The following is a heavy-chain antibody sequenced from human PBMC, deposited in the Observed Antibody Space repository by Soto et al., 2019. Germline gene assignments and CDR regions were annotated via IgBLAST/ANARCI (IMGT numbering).Heavy chain of an antibody. Sequence: SVKVSCKAARDTFSSSGFSWVRQAPGQGLEWMGGFIPIFGTANYAPKFQGRVSMTADEFTTTAYMELSGLRSEDTAMYYCARSGYSYGPNVDWGHGTLVTVSS. J-gene: IGHJ4*01. V-gene: IGHV1-69*13. CDR3: ARSGYSYGPNVD. CDR2: FIPIFGTA. CDR1: RDTFSSSG. D-gene: IGHD5-18*01.